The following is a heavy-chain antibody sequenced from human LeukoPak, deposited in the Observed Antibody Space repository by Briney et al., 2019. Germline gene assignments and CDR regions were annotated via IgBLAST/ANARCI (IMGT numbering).Heavy chain of an antibody. CDR1: GFTFSNYA. V-gene: IGHV3-23*01. Sequence: GGSPRLSCAASGFTFSNYAMSWVRQAPGKGLEWVSDISGSGGSTYYAGSVKGRFTIFRDNSKNILYLQMNSLRAEDTAVYYCAESSSGWYNWIDPWGRGTLVTVSS. D-gene: IGHD6-19*01. CDR2: ISGSGGST. CDR3: AESSSGWYNWIDP. J-gene: IGHJ5*02.